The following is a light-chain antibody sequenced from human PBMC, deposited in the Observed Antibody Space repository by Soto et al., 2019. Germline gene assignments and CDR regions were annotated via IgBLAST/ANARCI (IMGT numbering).Light chain of an antibody. J-gene: IGLJ1*01. V-gene: IGLV1-44*01. CDR3: AAWDDSLNAFV. Sequence: QPVLTQPPSASGTPGQRVTISCSGSSSNIGGNTVNWYQQLPGTAPKLLIYGNDQRPSGVPDRFSGSKSGTSASLAISGLQSEYEDDYYCAAWDDSLNAFVFGTGTKLTVL. CDR1: SSNIGGNT. CDR2: GND.